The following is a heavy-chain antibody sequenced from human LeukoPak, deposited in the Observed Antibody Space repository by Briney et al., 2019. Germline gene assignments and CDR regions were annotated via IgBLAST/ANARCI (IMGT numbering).Heavy chain of an antibody. D-gene: IGHD3-9*01. CDR3: ARGGDYDILTGSLNYYYYYGMDV. V-gene: IGHV1-69*06. CDR2: IIPIFGTA. Sequence: SVKLSCKASGGTFSSYAISWVRQAPGQGLEWMGGIIPIFGTANYAQKFQGRVTITADKSTSTAYMELSSLRSEDTAVYYCARGGDYDILTGSLNYYYYYGMDVWGKGTTVTVSS. J-gene: IGHJ6*04. CDR1: GGTFSSYA.